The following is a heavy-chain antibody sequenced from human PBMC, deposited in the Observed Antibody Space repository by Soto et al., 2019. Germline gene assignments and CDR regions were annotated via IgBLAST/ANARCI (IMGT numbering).Heavy chain of an antibody. CDR2: ISSNSAYI. Sequence: PGWSLRLSCAASGFTFRSFTMNWVRQAPGKGQEWVSTISSNSAYIYYTDALRGRFTISRDNAKNSLHLQMNSLRAEDTAVYYCTRDASRDSSSRGWFDPWGPGTLVTVTS. CDR3: TRDASRDSSSRGWFDP. J-gene: IGHJ5*02. V-gene: IGHV3-21*01. CDR1: GFTFRSFT. D-gene: IGHD6-13*01.